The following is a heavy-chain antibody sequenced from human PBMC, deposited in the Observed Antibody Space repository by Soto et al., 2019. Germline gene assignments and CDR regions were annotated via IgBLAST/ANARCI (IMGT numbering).Heavy chain of an antibody. Sequence: SETLSLTCTVSGGSISSYYWRWIRQPAGKGMEWIGRIHTTDGTNYNPSLKSRVTMSIDTSNNQFSLKPSSLTAADTAVYYCARALSSAAGLYFDFWGQGTLVTVSS. V-gene: IGHV4-4*07. CDR3: ARALSSAAGLYFDF. J-gene: IGHJ4*02. D-gene: IGHD6-13*01. CDR1: GGSISSYY. CDR2: IHTTDGT.